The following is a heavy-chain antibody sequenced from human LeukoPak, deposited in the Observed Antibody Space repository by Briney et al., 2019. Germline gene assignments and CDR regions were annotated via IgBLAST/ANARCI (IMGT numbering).Heavy chain of an antibody. J-gene: IGHJ5*02. D-gene: IGHD5-24*01. Sequence: ASVKVSCKASGYTFTSYDINWVRQATGQGLEWMGWMNPNSGNTGYAQKFQGRVTMTRNTSISTGYMELSSLRSEDTAVYYCARGRDGYNYKNWFDPWGQGTLVTVSS. CDR3: ARGRDGYNYKNWFDP. V-gene: IGHV1-8*01. CDR1: GYTFTSYD. CDR2: MNPNSGNT.